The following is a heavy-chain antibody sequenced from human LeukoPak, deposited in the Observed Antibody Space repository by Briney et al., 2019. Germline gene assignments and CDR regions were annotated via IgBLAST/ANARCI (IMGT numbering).Heavy chain of an antibody. CDR3: ARSWGSIVGASRVDY. CDR2: ISAYNGNT. J-gene: IGHJ4*02. D-gene: IGHD1-26*01. V-gene: IGHV1-18*01. Sequence: ASVKVSCKASGYTFTSYGISWVRQAPGQGLEWMGWISAYNGNTNYAQKLQGRVTMTTDTSTSTAYMELRSLRSDDTAVYYCARSWGSIVGASRVDYWGQGTLVTVSS. CDR1: GYTFTSYG.